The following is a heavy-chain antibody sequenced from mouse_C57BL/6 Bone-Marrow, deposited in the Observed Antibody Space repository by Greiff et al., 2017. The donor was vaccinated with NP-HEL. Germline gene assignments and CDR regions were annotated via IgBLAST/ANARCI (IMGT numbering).Heavy chain of an antibody. D-gene: IGHD2-12*01. CDR2: ISRGSSTI. CDR3: ARRYRGLYYYAMDY. Sequence: EVKLVESGGGLVKPGGSLKLSCAASGFTFSDYGMHWVRQAPEKGLEWVAYISRGSSTIYYSDTVKGRFTISRDNAKNTLFLKMTSRMSEDTAMYYCARRYRGLYYYAMDYWGQGTSVTVSS. V-gene: IGHV5-17*01. J-gene: IGHJ4*01. CDR1: GFTFSDYG.